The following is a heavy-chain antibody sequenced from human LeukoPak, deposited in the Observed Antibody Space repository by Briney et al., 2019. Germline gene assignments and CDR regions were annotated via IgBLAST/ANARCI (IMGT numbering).Heavy chain of an antibody. V-gene: IGHV3-64D*09. CDR3: VNDQTVVVTALLSY. J-gene: IGHJ4*02. D-gene: IGHD2-21*02. Sequence: AGGSLRLSCSASGFTFSSYAMHWVRQAPGKGLEYVSAISGNGGSTYYVDSVKGRFTISRDNSKNTLYLQMSSLRAEDTAVYYCVNDQTVVVTALLSYWGQGTLVAVSS. CDR2: ISGNGGST. CDR1: GFTFSSYA.